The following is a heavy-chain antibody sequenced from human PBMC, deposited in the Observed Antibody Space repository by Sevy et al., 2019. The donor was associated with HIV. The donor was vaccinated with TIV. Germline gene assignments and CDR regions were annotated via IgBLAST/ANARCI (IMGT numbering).Heavy chain of an antibody. Sequence: GGSLRLSCAASGFTFNSYTMNWVRQAPGKGLEWVSSITCGSTYIYYADSVKGRFTISRDNAKNSLYLQMNSLRAEDTAVYYCARDGGCSSTSCLLYFDYWGRGSLVTVSS. CDR1: GFTFNSYT. J-gene: IGHJ4*02. CDR2: ITCGSTYI. CDR3: ARDGGCSSTSCLLYFDY. V-gene: IGHV3-21*01. D-gene: IGHD2-2*01.